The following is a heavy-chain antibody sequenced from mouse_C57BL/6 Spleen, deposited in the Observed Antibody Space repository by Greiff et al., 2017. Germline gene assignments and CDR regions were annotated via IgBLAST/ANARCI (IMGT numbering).Heavy chain of an antibody. CDR1: GFTFSDAW. J-gene: IGHJ3*01. CDR3: TVREPTTEFAY. Sequence: EVQGVESGGGLVQPGGSMKLSCAASGFTFSDAWMDWVSQSPEKGLEWVAEIRNKANSHATYYDESVKGRFTISRDDSKSSVYLQMNSLRAEATSIYYCTVREPTTEFAYWGQGTLVTVSA. CDR2: IRNKANSHAT. D-gene: IGHD1-1*01. V-gene: IGHV6-6*01.